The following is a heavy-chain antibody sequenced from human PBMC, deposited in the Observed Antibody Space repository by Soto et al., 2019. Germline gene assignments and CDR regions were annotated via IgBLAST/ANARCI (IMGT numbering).Heavy chain of an antibody. CDR1: GFICSSYD. D-gene: IGHD1-7*01. J-gene: IGHJ3*02. V-gene: IGHV3-23*01. CDR3: AKATATTGGAFDI. Sequence: GESLKISCAASGFICSSYDMSWVRQAPGKGLEWVSTILVSDSTHYEDSVRGRFTISRDRSKNTVYLQMNSLTAGDTAVYYCAKATATTGGAFDICGHGTMVTVSS. CDR2: ILVSDST.